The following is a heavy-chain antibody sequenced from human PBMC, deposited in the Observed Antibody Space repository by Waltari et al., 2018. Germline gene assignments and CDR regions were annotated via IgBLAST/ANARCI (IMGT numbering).Heavy chain of an antibody. CDR1: GFTFSSYA. CDR2: SRGSGGST. CDR3: ARRYSSSWYRYFDY. V-gene: IGHV3-23*01. J-gene: IGHJ4*02. Sequence: EVQLLESGGGLVQPGGSLRLSCAASGFTFSSYAMSWVRQAPGKGLGWVSASRGSGGSTYYADAVKGRFTISRDNSKNTLYLQMNSLRAEDTAVYYCARRYSSSWYRYFDYWGQGTLVTVSS. D-gene: IGHD6-13*01.